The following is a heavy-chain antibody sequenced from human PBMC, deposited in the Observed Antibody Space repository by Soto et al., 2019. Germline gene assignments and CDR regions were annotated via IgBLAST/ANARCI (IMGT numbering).Heavy chain of an antibody. J-gene: IGHJ4*02. Sequence: GESLKISCKGSGYSFTSYWISWVRQIPGKGLEWMGRIDPSDSYTNYSPSFQGHVTISADKSISTAYLQWSSLKASDTAMYYCAKQRGYYYDSSGYFLDYWGQGTLVTVSS. D-gene: IGHD3-22*01. CDR2: IDPSDSYT. CDR3: AKQRGYYYDSSGYFLDY. V-gene: IGHV5-10-1*01. CDR1: GYSFTSYW.